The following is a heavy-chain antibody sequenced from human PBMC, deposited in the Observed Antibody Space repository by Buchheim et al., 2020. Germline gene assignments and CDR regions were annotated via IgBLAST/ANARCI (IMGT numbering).Heavy chain of an antibody. D-gene: IGHD4-23*01. CDR1: GFTFSSCA. CDR2: LSVSGAT. CDR3: AKEPVVLARGLED. J-gene: IGHJ4*02. V-gene: IGHV3-23*01. Sequence: EVQLLESGGALVQPGGSLRLPCAASGFTFSSCAMAWVRQAPGKGLEWVPTLSVSGATTSADPVKGRFTISKDMSKNTLYLQMNSLRAEDTALYHCAKEPVVLARGLEDWGQGTL.